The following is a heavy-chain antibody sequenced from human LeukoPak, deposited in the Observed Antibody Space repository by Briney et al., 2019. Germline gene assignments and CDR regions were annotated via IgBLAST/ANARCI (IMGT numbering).Heavy chain of an antibody. CDR1: GGSFSGYY. Sequence: SETLSLTCAVYGGSFSGYYWSWIRQPPGKGLEWIGEINHSGSTNYNPSLKSRVTISVDTSKNQFSLKLSSVTAADTAVYYCARGPRSSLRFFGVRMNWFDPWGQGTLVTVSS. D-gene: IGHD3-3*01. CDR2: INHSGST. J-gene: IGHJ5*02. CDR3: ARGPRSSLRFFGVRMNWFDP. V-gene: IGHV4-34*01.